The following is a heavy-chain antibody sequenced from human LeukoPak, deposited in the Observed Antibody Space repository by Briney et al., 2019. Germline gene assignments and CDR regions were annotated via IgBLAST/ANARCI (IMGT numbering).Heavy chain of an antibody. D-gene: IGHD3-10*01. Sequence: GGSVRLSCVASEFIFSDYWMSWVRQAPGKGLEWVANIKQGGREEKYVGSVKGRFAISRDDAKRTLYLQMDSLSGDDTAVYYCARDNGGWFDSWGRGTLVTVSS. V-gene: IGHV3-7*03. CDR1: EFIFSDYW. CDR3: ARDNGGWFDS. J-gene: IGHJ5*01. CDR2: IKQGGREE.